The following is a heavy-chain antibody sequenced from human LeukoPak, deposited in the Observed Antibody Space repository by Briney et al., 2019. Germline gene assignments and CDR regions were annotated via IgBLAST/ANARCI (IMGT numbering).Heavy chain of an antibody. CDR3: ARGNGRLGYCSSTSCYRWFDP. CDR1: GGSFSGYY. D-gene: IGHD2-2*01. CDR2: INHSGST. V-gene: IGHV4-34*01. J-gene: IGHJ5*02. Sequence: SETLSLTCAVYGGSFSGYYWGWIRQPPGKGLEWIGEINHSGSTNYNPSLKSRVTISVDTSKNQFSLKLSSVTAADTAVYYCARGNGRLGYCSSTSCYRWFDPWGQGTLVTVSS.